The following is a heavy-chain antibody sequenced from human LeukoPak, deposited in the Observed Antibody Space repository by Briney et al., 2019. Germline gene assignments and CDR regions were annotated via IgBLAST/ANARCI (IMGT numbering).Heavy chain of an antibody. CDR3: ARAPDYASYAFDI. D-gene: IGHD4-17*01. CDR1: GYTFTGYY. J-gene: IGHJ3*02. V-gene: IGHV1-2*04. CDR2: INPNSGGT. Sequence: ASVKVSCKACGYTFTGYYMHWVRQAPGQGLEWMGWINPNSGGTNYAQKFQGWVTMTRDTSISTAYMELSRLRSDDTAVYYCARAPDYASYAFDIWGQGTMVTVSS.